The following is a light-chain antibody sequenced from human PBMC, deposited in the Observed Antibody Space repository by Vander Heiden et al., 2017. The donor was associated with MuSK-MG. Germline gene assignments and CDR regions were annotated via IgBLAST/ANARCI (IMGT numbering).Light chain of an antibody. J-gene: IGKJ1*01. V-gene: IGKV3-15*01. Sequence: EIVVTQSPATLSGSPGERVTLSCRASQSVSSYLAWYQQRPGQAPRLLIYGASTRATGIPARFSGSGSGTEFTLTISSRQSEDFGLYYCQQYNNWPPGTFGQGTKVXIK. CDR1: QSVSSY. CDR2: GAS. CDR3: QQYNNWPPGT.